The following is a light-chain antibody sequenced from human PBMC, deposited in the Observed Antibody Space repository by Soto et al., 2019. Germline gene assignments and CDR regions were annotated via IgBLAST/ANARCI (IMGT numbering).Light chain of an antibody. V-gene: IGKV3D-15*01. Sequence: EIVMTQSPATLSVSPGERATLSCRASQSFSSNLAWNQQNPGPAPRLLTNGASTGATATPARFSASGSGTEFTLTISSLQSEDFAVYYCQQYNNWPPWTFGQGTKVEIK. CDR1: QSFSSN. CDR3: QQYNNWPPWT. J-gene: IGKJ1*01. CDR2: GAS.